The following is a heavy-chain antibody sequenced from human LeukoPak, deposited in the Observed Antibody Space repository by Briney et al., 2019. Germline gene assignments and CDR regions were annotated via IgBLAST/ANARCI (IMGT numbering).Heavy chain of an antibody. V-gene: IGHV3-23*01. CDR2: ISGGGSGT. CDR1: GFTFSSYA. D-gene: IGHD3-22*01. Sequence: PGGSLRLSYAPSGFTFSSYAMSWVREAPGKGLEWVAVISGGGSGTYYADSVRGRFTISRDNSKNTVYLQMNSLRAEDTAIYYCAKAVGSSGYFLRDAFDIWGQGTMVTVSS. CDR3: AKAVGSSGYFLRDAFDI. J-gene: IGHJ3*02.